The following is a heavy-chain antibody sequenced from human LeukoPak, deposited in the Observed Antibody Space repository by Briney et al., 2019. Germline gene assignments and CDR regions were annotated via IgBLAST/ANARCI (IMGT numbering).Heavy chain of an antibody. V-gene: IGHV3-33*01. J-gene: IGHJ4*01. Sequence: EGSLRLSCAAPGIPFSSFGMHWLRQAPGKGLEWVAFIWYDGSNKYYADSVKGRFTISRDNSKNTLYLQMNSLTAEDTAVYYCTRAKRGPFDYWGQGTLVTVSS. CDR1: GIPFSSFG. CDR2: IWYDGSNK. CDR3: TRAKRGPFDY.